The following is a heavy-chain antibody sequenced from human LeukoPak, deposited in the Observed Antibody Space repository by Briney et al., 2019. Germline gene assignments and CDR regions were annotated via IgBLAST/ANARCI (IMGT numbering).Heavy chain of an antibody. Sequence: ASVKASCKVLGYPFTAFSLHCVRQAPGQGPEWMAIINPGIFTTTYAQKLQDRITVTSDTSTATVYMELRSLRLEDTAVYFCARDWAHGSFDLWGQGTLVTVSS. J-gene: IGHJ4*02. V-gene: IGHV1-46*01. CDR1: GYPFTAFS. CDR2: INPGIFTT. D-gene: IGHD3-16*01. CDR3: ARDWAHGSFDL.